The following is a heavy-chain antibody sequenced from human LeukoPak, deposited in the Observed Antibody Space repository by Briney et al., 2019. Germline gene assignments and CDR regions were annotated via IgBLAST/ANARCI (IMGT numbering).Heavy chain of an antibody. Sequence: SETLSLTCAVYGGSFSGYYWSWIRQPPGKGLEWIGEINHSGSTNYNPSLKSRVTISVDTSKNQFSLKLSSVTAADTAVYYCARRADSSGYGPWGQGTLVTASS. CDR2: INHSGST. V-gene: IGHV4-34*01. CDR3: ARRADSSGYGP. D-gene: IGHD3-22*01. J-gene: IGHJ5*02. CDR1: GGSFSGYY.